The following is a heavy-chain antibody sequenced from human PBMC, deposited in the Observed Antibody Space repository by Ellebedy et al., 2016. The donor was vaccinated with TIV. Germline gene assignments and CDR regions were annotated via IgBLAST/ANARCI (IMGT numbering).Heavy chain of an antibody. Sequence: GESLKISCAASGFTFSSFWMHWVRPAPGKGLVWVSSIRGDGRDTAYADSVKGRFTISRDRAKNTLYLQMNRLRTEDTAVYYCARELDGFDIWGQGTMVTVSS. CDR2: IRGDGRDT. CDR1: GFTFSSFW. CDR3: ARELDGFDI. V-gene: IGHV3-74*01. J-gene: IGHJ3*02.